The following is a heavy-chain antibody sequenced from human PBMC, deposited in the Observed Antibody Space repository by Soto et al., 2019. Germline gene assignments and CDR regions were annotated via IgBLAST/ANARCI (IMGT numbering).Heavy chain of an antibody. V-gene: IGHV4-4*02. CDR3: VRNDWYRFDP. J-gene: IGHJ5*02. CDR2: IHHSGSF. Sequence: SETLSLTCAVSGGSITSNWWSWVRQPPGKGLEWIGEIHHSGSFNYNPSLRSRVTISIDKSKNQLSLKLTSVTAADTAVHYCVRNDWYRFDPGGQGTLVTVSS. D-gene: IGHD3-9*01. CDR1: GGSITSNW.